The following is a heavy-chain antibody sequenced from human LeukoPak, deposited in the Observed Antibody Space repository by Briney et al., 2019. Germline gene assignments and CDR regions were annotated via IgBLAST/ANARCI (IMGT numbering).Heavy chain of an antibody. D-gene: IGHD1-26*01. CDR1: GFTFSSYW. Sequence: GGSLRLSCAASGFTFSSYWMHWVRQAPGKGLVWVSRINSDGGSTSYTDSVKGRFTISRDNAKNTLYLQMNSLRAEDTAVYYCAKMGGLVGATNRGAYYFDYWGQGTLVTVSS. CDR3: AKMGGLVGATNRGAYYFDY. J-gene: IGHJ4*02. CDR2: INSDGGST. V-gene: IGHV3-74*01.